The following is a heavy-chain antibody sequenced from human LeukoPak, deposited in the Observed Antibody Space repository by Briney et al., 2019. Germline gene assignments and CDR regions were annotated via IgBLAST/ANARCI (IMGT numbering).Heavy chain of an antibody. CDR2: IGSSGSTI. V-gene: IGHV3-11*01. J-gene: IGHJ4*02. D-gene: IGHD3-22*01. CDR3: SRASPVFRYLVTPPQGGFKPKYSSGYYGVDY. CDR1: GFTFSDYY. Sequence: GGSLRLSCAASGFTFSDYYMSWIRQAPGKGLEWVSYIGSSGSTIYYADSVKGRFTISRDNAKNPLYLQMKSLKTEDTAVYYCSRASPVFRYLVTPPQGGFKPKYSSGYYGVDYWGQGTLVTVSS.